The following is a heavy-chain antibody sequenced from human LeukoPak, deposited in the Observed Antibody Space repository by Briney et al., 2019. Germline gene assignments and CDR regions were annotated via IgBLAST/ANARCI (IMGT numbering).Heavy chain of an antibody. D-gene: IGHD6-19*01. V-gene: IGHV1-24*01. CDR2: FDPEDGET. J-gene: IGHJ4*02. CDR1: GYTLTELS. Sequence: GASVKVSCKVSGYTLTELSMHWVRQAPGKGLEWMGGFDPEDGETIYAQKFQGRVTMTEDTSTDTAYMELSSLRSEDTAVYYCATYSLNSGWYVSDYWGQGTLVTVSS. CDR3: ATYSLNSGWYVSDY.